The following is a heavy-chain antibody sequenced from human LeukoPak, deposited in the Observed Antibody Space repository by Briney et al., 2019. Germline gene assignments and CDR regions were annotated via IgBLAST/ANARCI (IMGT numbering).Heavy chain of an antibody. CDR3: ARAFIAVAGTNYYGMDV. V-gene: IGHV4-34*01. Sequence: SETLSLTCAVYGGSLSGYYWSWIRQPPGKGLEWIGEINHSGSTNYNPSLKSRVTISVDTSKNQFSLKLSSVTAADTAVYYCARAFIAVAGTNYYGMDVWGQGTTVTVSS. CDR1: GGSLSGYY. D-gene: IGHD6-19*01. CDR2: INHSGST. J-gene: IGHJ6*02.